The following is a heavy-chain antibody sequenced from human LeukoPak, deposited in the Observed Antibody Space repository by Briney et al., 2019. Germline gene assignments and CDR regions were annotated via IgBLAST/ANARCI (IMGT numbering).Heavy chain of an antibody. CDR1: GFIVSDFD. D-gene: IGHD3-3*01. V-gene: IGHV3-21*01. CDR2: LSTSGSYI. CDR3: ARGNYDFAYDP. Sequence: PGGSLRLSCAASGFIVSDFDINWVRQAPGKGLEWVSYLSTSGSYIHYADSVKGRFTISRDAGKNSLYLQLDSLTVEDTAVYFCARGNYDFAYDPWGQGTLVTVSS. J-gene: IGHJ5*02.